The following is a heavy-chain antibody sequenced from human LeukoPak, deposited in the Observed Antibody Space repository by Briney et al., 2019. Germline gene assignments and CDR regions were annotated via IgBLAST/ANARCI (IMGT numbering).Heavy chain of an antibody. CDR3: ARYCSGGRCYSGLDP. CDR1: GFTFSSYA. CDR2: ITDST. J-gene: IGHJ5*02. D-gene: IGHD2-15*01. Sequence: GGSLRLSCAASGFTFSSYATTWVRQAPGKGLEWVSAITDSTYFADSVKGRFTISRDSSKSTVYLQMNSLRAEDTAVYYCARYCSGGRCYSGLDPWGQGALVTVSS. V-gene: IGHV3-23*01.